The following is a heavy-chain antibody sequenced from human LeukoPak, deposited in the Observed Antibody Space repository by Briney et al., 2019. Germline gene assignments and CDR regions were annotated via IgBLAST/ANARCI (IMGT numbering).Heavy chain of an antibody. Sequence: GGSLRLSCAASGFTFDDYAMHWVRHAPGKGLEWVSGISWNSGSIGYADSVKGRFTISRDNAKNSLYLQMNSLRAEDTALYYCAKGHSRGWYYFDYWGQGTLVTVSS. D-gene: IGHD6-19*01. CDR2: ISWNSGSI. J-gene: IGHJ4*02. V-gene: IGHV3-9*01. CDR3: AKGHSRGWYYFDY. CDR1: GFTFDDYA.